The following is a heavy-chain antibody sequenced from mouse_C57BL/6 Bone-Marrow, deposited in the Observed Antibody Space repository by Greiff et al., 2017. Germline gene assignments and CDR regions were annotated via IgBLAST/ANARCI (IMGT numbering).Heavy chain of an antibody. CDR1: EYEFPSHD. J-gene: IGHJ4*01. CDR2: INSDGGST. D-gene: IGHD2-2*01. Sequence: EVQLVESGGGLVQPGESLKLSCESNEYEFPSHDMSWVRKTPEKRLELVAAINSDGGSTYYPDTMERRFIISRDNTKKTLYLQMRSLRTEDTALYDGARRWYYGHDRGAYYAMDYWGQGTSVTVSS. V-gene: IGHV5-2*01. CDR3: ARRWYYGHDRGAYYAMDY.